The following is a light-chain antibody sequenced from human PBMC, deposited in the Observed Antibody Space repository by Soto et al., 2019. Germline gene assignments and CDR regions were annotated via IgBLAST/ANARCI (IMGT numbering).Light chain of an antibody. CDR1: SGDIGYYTF. CDR3: SSYTSSSTLYV. Sequence: QSALTQPASVSGSPGQSITISCSGTSGDIGYYTFVSWFQHHPGKAPKLIIYEVSHRPSGVSDRFSASKSGDTASLTISGLQAEDEADYYCSSYTSSSTLYVFGSGTKLTVL. CDR2: EVS. V-gene: IGLV2-14*01. J-gene: IGLJ1*01.